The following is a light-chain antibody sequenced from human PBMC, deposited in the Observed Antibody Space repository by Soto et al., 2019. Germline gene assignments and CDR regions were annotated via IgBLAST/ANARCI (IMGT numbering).Light chain of an antibody. CDR2: GAS. J-gene: IGKJ2*01. V-gene: IGKV3-20*01. CDR1: QSVSSSY. CDR3: QQYGSSRET. Sequence: EIVLTQSPGTLSLSPGERATLSCRASQSVSSSYLAWYQQKPGQAPRLLIYGASSRATGIPDRFSGSGSAKDFTLTISRLEPEDFAVYYCQQYGSSRETFGQGTKLEIK.